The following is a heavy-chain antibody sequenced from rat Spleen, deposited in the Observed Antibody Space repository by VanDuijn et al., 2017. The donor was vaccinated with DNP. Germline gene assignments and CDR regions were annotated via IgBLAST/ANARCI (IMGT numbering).Heavy chain of an antibody. CDR1: GFTFSDYN. CDR2: ITNTDRT. CDR3: ARSIFYYYDGSYYP. D-gene: IGHD1-12*02. J-gene: IGHJ2*01. Sequence: EVQLVESGGGLVQPGRSLKLSCAASGFTFSDYNMAWVRQVPGKGLEWVASITNTDRTEYVDSVKGRFTISRDNAKSTLNLQMNSLRSEDTATYYCARSIFYYYDGSYYPWGQGVMVTVSS. V-gene: IGHV5-22*01.